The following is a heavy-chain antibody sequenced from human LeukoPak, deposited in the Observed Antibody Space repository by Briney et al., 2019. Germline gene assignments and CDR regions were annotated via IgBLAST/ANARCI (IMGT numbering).Heavy chain of an antibody. J-gene: IGHJ4*02. CDR1: GGSFSGYY. Sequence: PSETLSLTCAVYGGSFSGYYWSWIRQPPGKGLEWIGEINHSGSTNYNPSLKSRVTISVDTSKNQFSLKLSSVTAADTAVYYCARGIKGYYGSGSYLDWGQGTLVTVSS. CDR2: INHSGST. V-gene: IGHV4-34*01. CDR3: ARGIKGYYGSGSYLD. D-gene: IGHD3-10*01.